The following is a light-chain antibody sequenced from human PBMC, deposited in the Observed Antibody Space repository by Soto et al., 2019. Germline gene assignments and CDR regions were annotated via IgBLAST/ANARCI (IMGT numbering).Light chain of an antibody. J-gene: IGLJ2*01. CDR1: SSDVGGYNH. CDR2: AVS. CDR3: CSYTSLSTVV. Sequence: QSVLTQPASVSGSPGQSITISCTGTSSDVGGYNHVSWYQHSPGKAPKLILFAVSDRPSGVSHRFSGSKSGNTASLTISGLQAEDEANYYCCSYTSLSTVVFGGGTKLTVL. V-gene: IGLV2-14*01.